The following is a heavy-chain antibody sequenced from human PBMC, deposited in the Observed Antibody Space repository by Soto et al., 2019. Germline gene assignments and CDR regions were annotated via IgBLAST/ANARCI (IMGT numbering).Heavy chain of an antibody. CDR3: AGESSIAARPRLGDAFDI. Sequence: PSETLSLTCTVSGGSISSGDYYWSWIRQPPGKGLEWIGYIYYSGSTYYNPSLKSRVTISVDTSKNQFSLKLSSVTAADTAVYYCAGESSIAARPRLGDAFDIWGQGTMVTVS. D-gene: IGHD6-6*01. CDR1: GGSISSGDYY. V-gene: IGHV4-30-4*01. CDR2: IYYSGST. J-gene: IGHJ3*02.